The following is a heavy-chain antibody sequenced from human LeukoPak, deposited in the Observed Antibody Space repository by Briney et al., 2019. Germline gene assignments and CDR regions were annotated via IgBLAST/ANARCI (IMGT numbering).Heavy chain of an antibody. V-gene: IGHV1-8*01. CDR2: VNPNSGNT. D-gene: IGHD3-10*01. Sequence: ASVKVSCKASGYTFTSYDINWVRQATGQGLEWMGWVNPNSGNTGYAQKFQGRVTMTRNTSISTAYMELSSLRSEDTAVYYCARTYYYDSGSDNWFDPWGQGTLVTVSS. CDR1: GYTFTSYD. J-gene: IGHJ5*02. CDR3: ARTYYYDSGSDNWFDP.